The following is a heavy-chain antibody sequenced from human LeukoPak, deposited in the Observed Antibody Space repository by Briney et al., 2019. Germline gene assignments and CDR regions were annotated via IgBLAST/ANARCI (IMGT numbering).Heavy chain of an antibody. CDR1: GGSFSGYY. J-gene: IGHJ4*02. Sequence: SETLSLTCAVYGGSFSGYYWSWIRQPPGKGLEWIGDINHSGSTNYNPSLKSRVTISVDTSKNQFSLKLSSVTAADTAVYYCARAPDRTYYYGSGSPEDWGQGTLVTVSS. CDR2: INHSGST. D-gene: IGHD3-10*01. V-gene: IGHV4-34*01. CDR3: ARAPDRTYYYGSGSPED.